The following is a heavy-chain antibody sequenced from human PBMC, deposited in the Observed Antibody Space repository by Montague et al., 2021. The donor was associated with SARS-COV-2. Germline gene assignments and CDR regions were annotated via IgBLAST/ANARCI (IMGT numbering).Heavy chain of an antibody. D-gene: IGHD3-22*01. Sequence: SETLSLTCTVSGASITDFHWSWIRQPPGKGLEWIGYIHYSGITNYNPSLRSRVTMSIDMSKSRFSLNLRSVTAADTAIYFCARITEVVPFDFWGQGTLVTVSS. CDR3: ARITEVVPFDF. CDR2: IHYSGIT. V-gene: IGHV4-59*01. CDR1: GASITDFH. J-gene: IGHJ4*02.